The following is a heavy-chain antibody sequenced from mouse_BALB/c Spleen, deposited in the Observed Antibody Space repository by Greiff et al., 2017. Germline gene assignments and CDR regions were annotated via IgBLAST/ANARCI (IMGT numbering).Heavy chain of an antibody. J-gene: IGHJ3*01. Sequence: EVKLVESGGGLVQPGGSLKLSCAASGFTFSSYGMSWVRQTPDKRLELVATINSNGGSTYYPDSVKGRFTISRDNAKNTLYLQMSSLKSEDTAMYYCARDWDYGSSPFAYWGQGTLVTVSA. CDR3: ARDWDYGSSPFAY. CDR1: GFTFSSYG. D-gene: IGHD1-1*01. CDR2: INSNGGST. V-gene: IGHV5-6-3*01.